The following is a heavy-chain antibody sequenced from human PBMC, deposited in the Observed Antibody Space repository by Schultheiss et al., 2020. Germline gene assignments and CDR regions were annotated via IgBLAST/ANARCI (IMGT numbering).Heavy chain of an antibody. Sequence: ASVKVSCKASGYTFTSYGISWVRQAPGQGLEWMGWINPNSGGTNYAQKFQGRVTMTRDTSISTAYMELRSLRSDDTAVYYCARLPSEEQYQLLCLGYCEDYYGMDVWGQGTTVTVSS. V-gene: IGHV1-2*02. D-gene: IGHD2-2*01. J-gene: IGHJ6*02. CDR3: ARLPSEEQYQLLCLGYCEDYYGMDV. CDR2: INPNSGGT. CDR1: GYTFTSYG.